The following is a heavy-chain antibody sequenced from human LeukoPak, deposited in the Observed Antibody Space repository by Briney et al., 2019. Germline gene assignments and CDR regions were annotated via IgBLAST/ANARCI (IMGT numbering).Heavy chain of an antibody. CDR3: AKVAKYYYGPETYYFFEQ. CDR1: GFTFTTYW. Sequence: PGGSLRLSCAASGFTFTTYWMSWVRQAPGKGLEWVANINQDGTEKYYVDSVKGRFTISRDYAKKSLFLQTNSLRVEDTAVYYCAKVAKYYYGPETYYFFEQWGQGTPVTVSS. CDR2: INQDGTEK. J-gene: IGHJ4*02. V-gene: IGHV3-7*01. D-gene: IGHD3-10*01.